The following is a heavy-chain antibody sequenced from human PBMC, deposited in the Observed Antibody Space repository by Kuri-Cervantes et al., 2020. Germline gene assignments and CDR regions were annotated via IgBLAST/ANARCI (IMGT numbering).Heavy chain of an antibody. J-gene: IGHJ4*02. CDR2: IYYSGST. CDR1: GGSISSSSYY. D-gene: IGHD6-19*01. Sequence: GSLRLSCTVSGGSISSSSYYWGWIRQPPGKGLEWIGSIYYSGSTYYNPSLKSRVTISVDTSKNQFSLKLSSVTAADTAVYYCARGGRWGAVAVPYYFDYWGQGTLVTVSS. CDR3: ARGGRWGAVAVPYYFDY. V-gene: IGHV4-39*07.